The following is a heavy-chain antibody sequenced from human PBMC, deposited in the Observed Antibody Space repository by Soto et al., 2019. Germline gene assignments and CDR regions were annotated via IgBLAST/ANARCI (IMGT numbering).Heavy chain of an antibody. V-gene: IGHV4-31*03. CDR1: GGSISSGGYY. CDR2: IYYSGST. Sequence: SETLSLTCTVSGGSISSGGYYWSWIRQHPGKGLEWIGYIYYSGSTYYNPSLKSRVTISVDTSKNQSSLKLSSVTAADTAVYYCVAVAGTREYYFDYWGQGTLVTVSS. J-gene: IGHJ4*02. CDR3: VAVAGTREYYFDY. D-gene: IGHD6-19*01.